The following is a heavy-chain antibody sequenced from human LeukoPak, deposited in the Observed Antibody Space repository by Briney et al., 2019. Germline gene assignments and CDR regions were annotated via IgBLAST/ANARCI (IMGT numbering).Heavy chain of an antibody. V-gene: IGHV3-7*01. D-gene: IGHD3-22*01. J-gene: IGHJ3*02. CDR2: IKQDGSEK. Sequence: GGSLRLSCAASGFTFSSYWMSWVRQAPGKGLEWVANIKQDGSEKYYVDSVKGRFTISRDNAKNSLYLQMNSLRAEDTAVYYCTTRITMIVGAFDIWGQGTMVTVSS. CDR1: GFTFSSYW. CDR3: TTRITMIVGAFDI.